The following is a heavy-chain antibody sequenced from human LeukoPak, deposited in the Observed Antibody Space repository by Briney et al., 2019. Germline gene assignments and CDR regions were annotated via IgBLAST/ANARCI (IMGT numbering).Heavy chain of an antibody. CDR1: GGSISSGSYY. D-gene: IGHD6-13*01. V-gene: IGHV4-61*01. J-gene: IGHJ4*02. Sequence: PSETLSLTCTVSGGSISSGSYYWSRIRQPPGKGLEWIGYIYYSGSTNYNPSLKSRVTISVDTSKNRFSLKLSSVTAADTAVYYCASEMEDSSSWYFDWGQGTLVTVSS. CDR2: IYYSGST. CDR3: ASEMEDSSSWYFD.